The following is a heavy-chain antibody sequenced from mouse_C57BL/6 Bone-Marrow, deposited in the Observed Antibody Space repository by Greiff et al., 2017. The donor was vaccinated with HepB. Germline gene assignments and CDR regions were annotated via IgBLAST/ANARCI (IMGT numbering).Heavy chain of an antibody. J-gene: IGHJ2*01. CDR1: GYTFTDYY. CDR2: INPYNGGT. Sequence: VQLQQSGPVLVKPGASVKMSCKASGYTFTDYYMNWVKQSHGKSLEWIGVINPYNGGTSYNQKFKGKATLTVDKSSSTAYMELNSLTSEDSAVYYCARDGGSSLDYWGQGTTLTVSS. CDR3: ARDGGSSLDY. D-gene: IGHD1-1*01. V-gene: IGHV1-19*01.